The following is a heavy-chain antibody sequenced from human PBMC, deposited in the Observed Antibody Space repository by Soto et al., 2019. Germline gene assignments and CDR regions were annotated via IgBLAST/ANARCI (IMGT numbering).Heavy chain of an antibody. CDR2: LIPIFGTA. CDR1: GGTFSSYS. CDR3: ARDGGRHSGGMDY. Sequence: QVQLVQSGAEVKKPGSSVKVSCKASGGTFSSYSINWVRQAPGQGLEWMGELIPIFGTANYAQKFQGRVTITADESTSTAYMELSSLRSADTAVYYCARDGGRHSGGMDYWGQGTLVTVSS. V-gene: IGHV1-69*01. J-gene: IGHJ4*02. D-gene: IGHD1-26*01.